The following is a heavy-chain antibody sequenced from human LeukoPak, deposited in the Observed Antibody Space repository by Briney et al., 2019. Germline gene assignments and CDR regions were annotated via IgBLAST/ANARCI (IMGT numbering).Heavy chain of an antibody. Sequence: GASVKVSRKASGYTFTSYYMHWVRQAPGQGLEWMGIINPSGGSTSYAQKFQGRVTMTRDMSTSTVYMELSSLRSEDTAVYYCARAVIVVVPAASYYFDYWGQGTLVTVSS. V-gene: IGHV1-46*01. D-gene: IGHD2-2*01. CDR2: INPSGGST. CDR3: ARAVIVVVPAASYYFDY. CDR1: GYTFTSYY. J-gene: IGHJ4*02.